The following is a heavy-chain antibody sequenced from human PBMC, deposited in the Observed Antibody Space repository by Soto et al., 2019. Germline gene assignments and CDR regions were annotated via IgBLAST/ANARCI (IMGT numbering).Heavy chain of an antibody. Sequence: GGSLRLSCAASGFTFTRYSMNWVRQAPGKGLKWVSSISSTTNYIYYGDSMKGRFTISRDNAKNSLYLEMNSLRAEDTAVYYCARESEDLTSNFDYWGQGTLVTVSS. CDR3: ARESEDLTSNFDY. CDR2: ISSTTNYI. J-gene: IGHJ4*02. CDR1: GFTFTRYS. V-gene: IGHV3-21*06.